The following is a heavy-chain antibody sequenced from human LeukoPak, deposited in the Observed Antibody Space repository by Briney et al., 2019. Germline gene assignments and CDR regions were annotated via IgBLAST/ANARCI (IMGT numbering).Heavy chain of an antibody. Sequence: ASVKVSCKASGYTFTSYAMHWVRQAPGQRLEWMGWINAGNGNTKYSQKFQGRVTITADESTSTAYMELSSLRSEDTAVYYCAREPLSVSLWFGELHYWGQGTLVTVSS. D-gene: IGHD3-10*01. J-gene: IGHJ4*02. CDR1: GYTFTSYA. CDR2: INAGNGNT. CDR3: AREPLSVSLWFGELHY. V-gene: IGHV1-3*01.